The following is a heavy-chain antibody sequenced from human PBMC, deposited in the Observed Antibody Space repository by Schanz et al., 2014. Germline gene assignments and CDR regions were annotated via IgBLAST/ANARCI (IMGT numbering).Heavy chain of an antibody. J-gene: IGHJ4*02. D-gene: IGHD2-21*02. CDR1: GFTFSSYA. CDR3: AKDHTELCVCSFVH. V-gene: IGHV3-23*01. CDR2: ISGSGGNT. Sequence: AASGFTFSSYAMSWVRQAPGKGLEWVSGISGSGGNTDYADSVKGRFTISRDNSKNTLYLQMNSLRAEDTAIDHCAKDHTELCVCSFVHWGEGVLVNDSS.